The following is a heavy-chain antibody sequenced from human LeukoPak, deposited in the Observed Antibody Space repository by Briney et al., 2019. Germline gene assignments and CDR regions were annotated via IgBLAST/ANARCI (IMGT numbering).Heavy chain of an antibody. D-gene: IGHD2-21*02. J-gene: IGHJ5*02. CDR1: GGSLSSYY. Sequence: PSETLSLTCTVSGGSLSSYYWSWIRQPPGKGLEWIGYIYYSGSTNYNPSLQSRVTISVDTSKNQFSLKLSSVTAADTAVYYCAREVVVVTAKWFDPWGQGTLVTVSS. CDR3: AREVVVVTAKWFDP. V-gene: IGHV4-59*01. CDR2: IYYSGST.